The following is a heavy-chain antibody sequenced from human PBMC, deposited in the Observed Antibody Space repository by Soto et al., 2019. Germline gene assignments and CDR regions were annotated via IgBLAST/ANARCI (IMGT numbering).Heavy chain of an antibody. Sequence: QVQLQQWGAGLLKPSETLSLTCAVYGGSFSGYYWSWIRQPPGKGLEWIGEINHSGSTNYNPSLKSRVTISVDTSKNQCSLKLSSVTAADTAVYYCARGSRAVRSGSYYSGWFDPWGQGTLVTVSS. J-gene: IGHJ5*02. CDR3: ARGSRAVRSGSYYSGWFDP. V-gene: IGHV4-34*01. CDR1: GGSFSGYY. CDR2: INHSGST. D-gene: IGHD3-10*01.